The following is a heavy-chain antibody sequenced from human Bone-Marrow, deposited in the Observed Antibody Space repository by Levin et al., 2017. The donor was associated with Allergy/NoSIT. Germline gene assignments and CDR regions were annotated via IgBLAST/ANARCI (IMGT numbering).Heavy chain of an antibody. CDR2: IIPILGIA. D-gene: IGHD3-22*01. V-gene: IGHV1-69*04. J-gene: IGHJ5*02. Sequence: PGESLKISCKASGGTFSSYTISWVRQAPGQGLEWMGRIIPILGIANYAQKFQGRVTITADKSTSTAYMELSSLRSEDTAVYYCARDRGVTMIVMVHQYNWFDPWGQGTLVTVSS. CDR1: GGTFSSYT. CDR3: ARDRGVTMIVMVHQYNWFDP.